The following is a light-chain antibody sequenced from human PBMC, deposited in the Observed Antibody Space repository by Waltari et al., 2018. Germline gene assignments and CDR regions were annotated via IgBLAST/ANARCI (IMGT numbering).Light chain of an antibody. Sequence: EIVLTQSPGTLSLSPGERATLSCRASQSVGSKFLAWYQQKPAQVPRLLIYAASSRAAGIPDRFSGTGSGTDFTLTISRLEPEDFAVYYCQQFGSSALTFGGGTKVEIK. CDR3: QQFGSSALT. CDR2: AAS. V-gene: IGKV3-20*01. J-gene: IGKJ4*01. CDR1: QSVGSKF.